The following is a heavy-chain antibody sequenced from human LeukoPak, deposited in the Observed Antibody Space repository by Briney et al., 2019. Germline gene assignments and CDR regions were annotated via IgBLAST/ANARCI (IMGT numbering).Heavy chain of an antibody. D-gene: IGHD1-26*01. CDR3: ARDGLKDGNYYYYMDV. Sequence: GGSLRLSCAASGFTFDDYGMSWVRQAPGKGLEWVSGINWNGGSTGYADSVKGRFTISRDNAKNSLYLQMNSLRAEDTALYYCARDGLKDGNYYYYMDVWGKGTTVAVSS. V-gene: IGHV3-20*04. J-gene: IGHJ6*03. CDR1: GFTFDDYG. CDR2: INWNGGST.